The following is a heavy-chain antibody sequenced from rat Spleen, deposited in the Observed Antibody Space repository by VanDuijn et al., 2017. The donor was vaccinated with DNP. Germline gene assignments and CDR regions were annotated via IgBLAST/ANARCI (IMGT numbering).Heavy chain of an antibody. J-gene: IGHJ3*01. CDR3: SSGGPNMVQGNWFAY. CDR2: ISYDGSST. V-gene: IGHV5-29*01. CDR1: GFTFSDYY. D-gene: IGHD1-11*01. Sequence: EVQLVESDGGLVQPGRSLKLSCAASGFTFSDYYMAWVRQAPTKGLEWVATISYDGSSTYYGDSVKGRFTISRDNAKSTLYLQMDSLRFEDTAMYYCSSGGPNMVQGNWFAYWGQGTLVTVSS.